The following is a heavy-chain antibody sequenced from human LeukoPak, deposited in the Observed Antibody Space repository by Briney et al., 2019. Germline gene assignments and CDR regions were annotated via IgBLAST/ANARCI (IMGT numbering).Heavy chain of an antibody. Sequence: VASVKVSCKASGGTFSSHTISWVRQAPGQGLEWMGRIIPILGIANYAQKFQGRVTITADKSTSTAYMELSSLRSEDTAVYYCASGTGGMVYDYWGQGTLVTVSS. CDR1: GGTFSSHT. D-gene: IGHD3/OR15-3a*01. CDR3: ASGTGGMVYDY. CDR2: IIPILGIA. J-gene: IGHJ4*02. V-gene: IGHV1-69*02.